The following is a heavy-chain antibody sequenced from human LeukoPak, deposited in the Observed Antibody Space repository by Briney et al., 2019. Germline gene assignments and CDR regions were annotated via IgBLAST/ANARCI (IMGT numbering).Heavy chain of an antibody. V-gene: IGHV3-23*01. J-gene: IGHJ4*02. CDR1: GFTSSSYA. Sequence: GGSLRLSCAASGFTSSSYALNWVRQAPGKGLEWVSAISGSGGSTYYADSVKGRFTISRDNSKNTLYLQMNSLRAEDTAVYYCAKSFSTAIFDYWGQGTLVTVSS. CDR2: ISGSGGST. CDR3: AKSFSTAIFDY. D-gene: IGHD5-18*01.